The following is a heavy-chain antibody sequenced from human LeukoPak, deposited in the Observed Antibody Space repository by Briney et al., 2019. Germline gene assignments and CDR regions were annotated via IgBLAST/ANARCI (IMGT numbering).Heavy chain of an antibody. Sequence: SETLSLTCTISGGSISSTNYYWGWIRQPPGKGLEWIGSVSYSGNAYYNPSLKSRVNIFVDTSKNQFSLKLRSVTAADTAFYYCARHLSGDAYSALDYWGQGALVTVSS. J-gene: IGHJ4*02. CDR1: GGSISSTNYY. V-gene: IGHV4-39*01. CDR3: ARHLSGDAYSALDY. CDR2: VSYSGNA. D-gene: IGHD2-21*01.